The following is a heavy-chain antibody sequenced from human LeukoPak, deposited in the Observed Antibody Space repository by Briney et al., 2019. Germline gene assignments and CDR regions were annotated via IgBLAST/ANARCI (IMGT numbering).Heavy chain of an antibody. D-gene: IGHD3-22*01. CDR1: GGSISIHY. CDR2: IYYSGST. CDR3: ARDLRGSGYYTNFDY. Sequence: SETLSLTCTVSGGSISIHYWSWIRQPPGKGLEWIGYIYYSGSTNYNPSLKSRVPISVDTSKNQFSLKLSSVTAADTAVYYCARDLRGSGYYTNFDYWGQGTLVTVSS. J-gene: IGHJ4*02. V-gene: IGHV4-59*11.